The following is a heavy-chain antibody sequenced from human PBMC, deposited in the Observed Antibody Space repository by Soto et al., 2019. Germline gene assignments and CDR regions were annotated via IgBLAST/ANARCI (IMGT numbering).Heavy chain of an antibody. CDR2: ISAHNGNT. V-gene: IGHV1-18*01. D-gene: IGHD1-1*01. J-gene: IGHJ4*02. CDR1: GYTFTTYG. CDR3: ARGRYGDY. Sequence: QVHLVQSGAEGKKPGASVKVSCKGSGYTFTTYGITWVRQAPGQGLEWMGWISAHNGNTNYAQKPQGRVTVTRDTSTSTAYMELRSLRSDDTAVYYCARGRYGDYWGQGALVTVSS.